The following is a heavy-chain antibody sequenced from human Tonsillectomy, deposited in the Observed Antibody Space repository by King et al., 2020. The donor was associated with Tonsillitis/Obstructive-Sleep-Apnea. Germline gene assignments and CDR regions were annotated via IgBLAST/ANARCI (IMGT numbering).Heavy chain of an antibody. CDR2: ISHSGST. J-gene: IGHJ6*03. V-gene: IGHV4-34*01. Sequence: QVQLQQWGAGLLKPSETLSLTCAVYGGSFSGYYWTWIRQPPGKGLEWIGEISHSGSTNYNPSLKSRVTISLDTSKNQFSLKLSSVTAADTAVYYCARAIIVVTTDYYMDVSGKGTTVTVSS. CDR1: GGSFSGYY. CDR3: ARAIIVVTTDYYMDV. D-gene: IGHD2-15*01.